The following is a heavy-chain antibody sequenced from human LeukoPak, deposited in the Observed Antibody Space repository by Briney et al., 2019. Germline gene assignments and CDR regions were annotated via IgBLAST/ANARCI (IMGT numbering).Heavy chain of an antibody. Sequence: GGSLRLSCAASGFTFSSYSMNWVRQAPGKGLEWVSSISSSSSYIYYADSVKGRFTISRDNAKNSLYLQMNSPRAEDTAVYYCARDRLGDYDHSGYYDKWGQGTLVTVSS. V-gene: IGHV3-21*01. CDR3: ARDRLGDYDHSGYYDK. CDR2: ISSSSSYI. D-gene: IGHD3-22*01. J-gene: IGHJ4*02. CDR1: GFTFSSYS.